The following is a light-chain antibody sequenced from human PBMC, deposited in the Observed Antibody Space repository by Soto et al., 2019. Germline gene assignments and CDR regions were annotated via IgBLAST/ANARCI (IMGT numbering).Light chain of an antibody. Sequence: QSVLTQPPSVSGAPGQRVTISCTGSSSNIGAGYDVHWYQQLPGTAPKLLIYGNSNRPSGVPDRFSGSKSGTSASLTISGLQAEDEADYYCCSYAGSSTSYVFGTGTKVT. CDR1: SSNIGAGYD. CDR2: GNS. CDR3: CSYAGSSTSYV. J-gene: IGLJ1*01. V-gene: IGLV1-40*01.